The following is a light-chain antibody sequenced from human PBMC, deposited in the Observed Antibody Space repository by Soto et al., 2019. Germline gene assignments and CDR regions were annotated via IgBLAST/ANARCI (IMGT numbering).Light chain of an antibody. CDR3: QQYNNWPPWT. J-gene: IGKJ1*01. CDR1: QSIRTD. V-gene: IGKV3D-15*01. Sequence: EIVMTQSPATLSVSPGERATLSCRASQSIRTDLAWYQQKSGQGPRLLIYDTSTRATGIPARFSGSGSGTEFTLTISSLQSEDFAVYYCQQYNNWPPWTFAQGTKVDIK. CDR2: DTS.